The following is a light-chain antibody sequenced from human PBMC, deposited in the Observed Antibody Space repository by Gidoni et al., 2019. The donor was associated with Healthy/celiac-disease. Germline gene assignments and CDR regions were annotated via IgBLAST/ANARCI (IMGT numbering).Light chain of an antibody. V-gene: IGKV1-5*01. J-gene: IGKJ1*01. CDR1: QSISTW. CDR3: QQYESNPGT. Sequence: DIQMTQSPSTLSASVGDRVTITCRASQSISTWLAWYQQKPGKAPKVLISDASTLERGVTSRFSGSGSGTEFTLTINSLQPDDFATYYCQQYESNPGTFXQXTKVEIK. CDR2: DAS.